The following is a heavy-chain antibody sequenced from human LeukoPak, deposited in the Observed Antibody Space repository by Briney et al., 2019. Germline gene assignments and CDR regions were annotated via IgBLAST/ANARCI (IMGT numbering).Heavy chain of an antibody. J-gene: IGHJ4*02. V-gene: IGHV3-30*02. CDR3: AKGRYYVDY. CDR1: GFIFSYYG. D-gene: IGHD3-10*01. CDR2: IRHDGSNK. Sequence: PGGSLRLSCETSGFIFSYYGMHWVRQAPGKGLEWVAFIRHDGSNKYYGDSVKGRFTISRDNSENTLYLQMNSLRAEDTALYYCAKGRYYVDYWGQGTLVTVSS.